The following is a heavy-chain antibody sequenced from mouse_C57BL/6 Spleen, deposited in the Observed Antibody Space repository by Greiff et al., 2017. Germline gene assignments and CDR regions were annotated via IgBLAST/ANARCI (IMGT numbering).Heavy chain of an antibody. J-gene: IGHJ2*01. D-gene: IGHD2-4*01. V-gene: IGHV1-69*01. CDR3: ARRGDYDGYFDY. CDR1: GYTFTSYW. CDR2: IDPSDSYT. Sequence: QVQLQQSGAELVMPGASVKLSCKASGYTFTSYWMHWVKQRPGQGLEWIGEIDPSDSYTNYNQKFKGKSTLTVDKSSSTAYMQLSSLTSEDSAVYYCARRGDYDGYFDYWGQGTTLTVSS.